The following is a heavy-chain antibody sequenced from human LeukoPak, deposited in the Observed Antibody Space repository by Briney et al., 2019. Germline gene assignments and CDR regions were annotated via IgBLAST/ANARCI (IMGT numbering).Heavy chain of an antibody. CDR1: GFTFSTYD. J-gene: IGHJ4*02. D-gene: IGHD6-13*01. CDR2: IGTAGDT. V-gene: IGHV3-13*04. CDR3: ARGGVYSSPDY. Sequence: QSGGSLRLSCAASGFTFSTYDMHWVRQPTGKGLAWVSGIGTAGDTYYSGSVKGRFTISREDAKNSLYLQMNSLRAGDTAVYYCARGGVYSSPDYWGQGTLVTVSS.